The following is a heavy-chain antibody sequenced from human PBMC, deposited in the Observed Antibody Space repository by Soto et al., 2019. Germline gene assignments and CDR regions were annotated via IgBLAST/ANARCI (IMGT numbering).Heavy chain of an antibody. CDR3: AKGLYSSSCYWPAHH. Sequence: EVQLVESGGGLVQPGRSLRLSCAASGFTFDYYAMHWVRPAPGKGLELVSGISWNSGSIGYADSVKGRFTISRDNAKNSLYLQLNSLRAEDTALYYCAKGLYSSSCYWPAHHGGQGTLVTGSS. CDR1: GFTFDYYA. D-gene: IGHD6-13*01. V-gene: IGHV3-9*01. CDR2: ISWNSGSI. J-gene: IGHJ1*01.